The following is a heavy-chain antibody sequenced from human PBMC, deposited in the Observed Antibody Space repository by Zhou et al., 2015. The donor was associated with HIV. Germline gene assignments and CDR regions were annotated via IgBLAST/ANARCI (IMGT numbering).Heavy chain of an antibody. CDR1: AGTFSNYV. CDR3: ARDRNYYDSSGYQAPYYYYGMDV. J-gene: IGHJ6*02. V-gene: IGHV1-69*12. CDR2: IIPISDST. D-gene: IGHD3-22*01. Sequence: QVQLLQSGPEVKKPGSSVKVSCKTSAGTFSNYVFTWVRQAPGQGLEYVGGIIPISDSTNSAQKFQDRVSITADESTSTVYMELRSLTSGDTAVYYCARDRNYYDSSGYQAPYYYYGMDVVGPRDHGHRLL.